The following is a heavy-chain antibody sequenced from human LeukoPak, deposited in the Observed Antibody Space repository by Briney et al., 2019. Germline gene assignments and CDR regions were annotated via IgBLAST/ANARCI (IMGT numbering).Heavy chain of an antibody. V-gene: IGHV1-2*02. D-gene: IGHD3-10*01. CDR2: INPNSGGT. J-gene: IGHJ5*02. Sequence: ASVKVSCKASGYTLTGYYMHWVRQAPGQGLEWMGWINPNSGGTNYAQKFQGRVTMTRDTSISTAYMEPSRLRSDDTAVYYCARARKLLWFRELGPNWFDPWGQGTLVTVSS. CDR3: ARARKLLWFRELGPNWFDP. CDR1: GYTLTGYY.